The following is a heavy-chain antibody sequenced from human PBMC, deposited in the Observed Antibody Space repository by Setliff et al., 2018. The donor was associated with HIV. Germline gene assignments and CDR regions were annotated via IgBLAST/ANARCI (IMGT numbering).Heavy chain of an antibody. CDR2: IYHSGNT. CDR3: ARLTTGAAFDI. Sequence: PSETLSLTCAVSGYSISSGYYWGWIRQPPGKGLEWIGSIYHSGNTYYNPSLKSRVTISVDKSKNQFSLKLSSVTAADTAVYYCARLTTGAAFDIWGQGTMVTVSS. D-gene: IGHD4-17*01. V-gene: IGHV4-38-2*01. J-gene: IGHJ3*02. CDR1: GYSISSGYY.